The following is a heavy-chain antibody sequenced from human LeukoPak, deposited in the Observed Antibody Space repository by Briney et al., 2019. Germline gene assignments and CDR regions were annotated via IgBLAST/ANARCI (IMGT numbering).Heavy chain of an antibody. CDR1: GFTFSSYA. D-gene: IGHD3-3*01. CDR2: SGSGGTI. V-gene: IGHV3-23*01. J-gene: IGHJ4*02. Sequence: GGSLRLSCAASGFTFSSYAMSWVRQAPGKGLEWVSGSGSGGTIYYADSVKGRFTISRDNSKNTLYLQMSSLRAEDTAVYYCAKDFWSGYYPNYWGQGTLVTVSS. CDR3: AKDFWSGYYPNY.